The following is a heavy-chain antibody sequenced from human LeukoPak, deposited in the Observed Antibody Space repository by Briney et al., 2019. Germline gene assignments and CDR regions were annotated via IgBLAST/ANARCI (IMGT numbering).Heavy chain of an antibody. CDR1: GGSFNGYY. D-gene: IGHD2-2*01. CDR2: INHSGST. J-gene: IGHJ3*02. Sequence: SETLSLTCAVYGGSFNGYYWSWIRQPPGKGLEWIGEINHSGSTNYNPSLKSRVTISVDTSKNQFSLKLSSVTAADTAVYYCASLYLNDIVVVPAAMSLHQDAFDIWGQGTMVTVSS. V-gene: IGHV4-34*01. CDR3: ASLYLNDIVVVPAAMSLHQDAFDI.